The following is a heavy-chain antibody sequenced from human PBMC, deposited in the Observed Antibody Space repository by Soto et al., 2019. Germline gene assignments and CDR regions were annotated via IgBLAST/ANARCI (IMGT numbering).Heavy chain of an antibody. V-gene: IGHV3-72*01. CDR3: TRALMQIGIPSFDI. CDR2: SRNKANSYTT. Sequence: EVQLVESGGGLVQPGGSLRLSCAASGFTFSDHYMDWVRQAPGKGREWVGRSRNKANSYTTEYAASVKGRFTISRDDSKNSLYLQMNSLKTEDTAVYYCTRALMQIGIPSFDIWGQGTMVTVAS. CDR1: GFTFSDHY. D-gene: IGHD2-21*01. J-gene: IGHJ3*02.